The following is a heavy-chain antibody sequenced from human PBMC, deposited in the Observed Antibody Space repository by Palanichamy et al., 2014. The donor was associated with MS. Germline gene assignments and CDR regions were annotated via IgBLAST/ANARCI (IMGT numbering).Heavy chain of an antibody. CDR2: ISYDGSNK. V-gene: IGHV3-30*09. Sequence: QVQLVESGGGVVQPGRSLRLSCAASGFTFSSYAMHWVRQAPGKGLEWVAVISYDGSNKYYADSVKGRFAISRDNSKNTLYLQMNSLRAEDTAVYYCARDPYYYGSGSYNPNWYFDLWGRGTLVTVSS. J-gene: IGHJ2*01. CDR3: ARDPYYYGSGSYNPNWYFDL. CDR1: GFTFSSYA. D-gene: IGHD3-10*01.